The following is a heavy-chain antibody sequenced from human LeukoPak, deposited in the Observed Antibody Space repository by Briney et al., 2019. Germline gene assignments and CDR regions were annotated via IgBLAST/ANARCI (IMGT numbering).Heavy chain of an antibody. D-gene: IGHD4-17*01. V-gene: IGHV3-23*01. Sequence: GGSPRLSCAASGFTFSSYFMSWVRQAPGKGLEWVSAIRGSGGSTYYADSVKGRFTISRDNSKNTLYLQMNSLRAEDTAVYYCAKGDYSLTFDYWGQGTLVTVSS. CDR1: GFTFSSYF. J-gene: IGHJ4*02. CDR2: IRGSGGST. CDR3: AKGDYSLTFDY.